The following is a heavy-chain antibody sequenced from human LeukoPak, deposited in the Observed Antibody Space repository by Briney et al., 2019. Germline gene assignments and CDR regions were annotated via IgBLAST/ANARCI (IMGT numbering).Heavy chain of an antibody. Sequence: PGGSLRLSCAASGLIVSSNYMSWVRQAPGKGLEWVSIIYGDGSTYYADSMKGRFTISRDNAKNSLYLQMNSLRAEDTAVYYCASAFRVDIVVVPAAMGYWGQGTLVTVAS. J-gene: IGHJ4*02. D-gene: IGHD2-2*01. CDR3: ASAFRVDIVVVPAAMGY. CDR1: GLIVSSNY. CDR2: IYGDGST. V-gene: IGHV3-53*01.